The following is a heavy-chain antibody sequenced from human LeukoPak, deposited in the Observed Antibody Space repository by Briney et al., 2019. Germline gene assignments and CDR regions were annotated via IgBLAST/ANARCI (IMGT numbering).Heavy chain of an antibody. CDR3: AKDRAIFGVVITYFDY. D-gene: IGHD3-3*01. Sequence: AGGSLRLSCAASGFIFSDHSMHWVRQVPGKGLEWVAVISYHGSDKYYADSVKGRFTISRDNSKNTLYLQMNSLRAEDTAVYYCAKDRAIFGVVITYFDYWGQGTLVTVSS. J-gene: IGHJ4*02. CDR1: GFIFSDHS. CDR2: ISYHGSDK. V-gene: IGHV3-30*04.